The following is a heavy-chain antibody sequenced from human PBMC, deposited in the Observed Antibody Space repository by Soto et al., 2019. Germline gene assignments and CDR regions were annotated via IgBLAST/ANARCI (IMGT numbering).Heavy chain of an antibody. CDR3: ARENGDYVPQDLEY. CDR2: IYYSGST. CDR1: GGSISSGGYY. D-gene: IGHD4-17*01. V-gene: IGHV4-31*03. J-gene: IGHJ4*02. Sequence: QVQLQESGPGLVKPSQTLSLTCTVSGGSISSGGYYWSWIRQHPGKGLEWIGYIYYSGSTYYNPSLKSRVTISVDPSKNQFSLKLSSVTAAATAVYYCARENGDYVPQDLEYWGQGTLVTVSS.